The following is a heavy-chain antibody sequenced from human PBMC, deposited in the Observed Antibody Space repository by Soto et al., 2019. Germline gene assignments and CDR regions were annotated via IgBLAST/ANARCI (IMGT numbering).Heavy chain of an antibody. CDR2: IYYSGST. CDR1: GGSISSSSYY. V-gene: IGHV4-39*01. J-gene: IGHJ6*02. D-gene: IGHD6-6*01. Sequence: QLQLPESGPGLVKPSETLSLTCTVSGGSISSSSYYWGWIRQPPGKGLEWIGSIYYSGSTYYNPALKSRVTISVDTSKNQFSLKLSSVTAADTAVYYCARSDAPRGSSSGDYYGMDVWGQGTTVTVSS. CDR3: ARSDAPRGSSSGDYYGMDV.